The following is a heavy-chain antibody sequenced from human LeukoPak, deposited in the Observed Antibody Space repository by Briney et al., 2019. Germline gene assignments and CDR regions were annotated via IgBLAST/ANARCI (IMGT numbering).Heavy chain of an antibody. Sequence: SETLSLTCTVSGGSISSYYWSWIRQPPGKGLEWIGEINHSGSTNYNPSLKSRVTISVDTSKNQFSLKLSSVTAADTAVYYCARGGVTIFGVVRRNWFDPWGQGTLVTVSS. CDR2: INHSGST. V-gene: IGHV4-34*01. J-gene: IGHJ5*02. D-gene: IGHD3-3*01. CDR1: GGSISSYY. CDR3: ARGGVTIFGVVRRNWFDP.